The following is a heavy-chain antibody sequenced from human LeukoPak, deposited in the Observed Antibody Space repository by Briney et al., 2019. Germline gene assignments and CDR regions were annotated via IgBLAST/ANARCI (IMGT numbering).Heavy chain of an antibody. CDR3: SRREVVTNPYYYGMDV. CDR2: ISSSSTI. V-gene: IGHV3-48*01. J-gene: IGHJ6*02. D-gene: IGHD5-12*01. CDR1: GFTFSSYN. Sequence: GGSLRLSCAASGFTFSSYNMNWVRQAPGKGLEWVSYISSSSTIYYGDSVKGRFTISRDNAKNSPYLQMNSLRAEDTAIYYCSRREVVTNPYYYGMDVWGQGTTVTVSS.